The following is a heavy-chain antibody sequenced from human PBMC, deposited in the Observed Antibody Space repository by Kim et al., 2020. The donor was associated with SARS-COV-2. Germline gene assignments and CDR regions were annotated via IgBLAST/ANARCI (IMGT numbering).Heavy chain of an antibody. V-gene: IGHV7-4-1*02. J-gene: IGHJ5*02. D-gene: IGHD6-13*01. Sequence: ASVKVSCKASGYTFTSYAMNWVRQAPGQGLEWMGWINTNTGNPTYAQGFTGRFVFSLDTSVSTAYLQISSLKAEDTAVYYCASWGYSSSWYLFDPWGQGTLVTVSS. CDR1: GYTFTSYA. CDR3: ASWGYSSSWYLFDP. CDR2: INTNTGNP.